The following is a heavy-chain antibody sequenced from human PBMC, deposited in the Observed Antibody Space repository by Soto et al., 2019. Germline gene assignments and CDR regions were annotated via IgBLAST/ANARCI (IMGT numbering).Heavy chain of an antibody. CDR2: INHSGST. CDR1: GGSFSGYY. CDR3: ALTLGRNWFDP. Sequence: TLSLTCAVYGGSFSGYYWSWIRQPPGKGLEWIGEINHSGSTDYNPSLKSRVTISVDTSKNQFSLKLSSVTAADTAVYYCALTLGRNWFDPWGQGTLVTVSS. V-gene: IGHV4-34*01. J-gene: IGHJ5*02.